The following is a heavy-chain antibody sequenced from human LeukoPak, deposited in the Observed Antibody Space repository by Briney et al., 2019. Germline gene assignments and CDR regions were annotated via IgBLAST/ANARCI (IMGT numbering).Heavy chain of an antibody. D-gene: IGHD6-19*01. CDR2: IKQDGSEK. CDR1: GFTFSSYW. J-gene: IGHJ4*02. V-gene: IGHV3-7*05. CDR3: ARDLRKGIAVAGSDY. Sequence: GGSLRLSCAASGFTFSSYWMSWVRQAPGKGLEWVANIKQDGSEKYYVDSVKGRFTISRDNAKSSLYLQMNSLRAEDTAVYYCARDLRKGIAVAGSDYWGQGTLVTVSS.